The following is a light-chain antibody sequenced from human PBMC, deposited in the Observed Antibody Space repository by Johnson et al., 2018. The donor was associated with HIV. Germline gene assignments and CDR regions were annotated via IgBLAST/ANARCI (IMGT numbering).Light chain of an antibody. Sequence: QPVLTQPPSVSAAPGQRVNISCSGNISNIESYFVSWYQQLPGAAPTLLIYEDNKRPSGIPDRFSGSKSGATATLGITGLHTGDEADYYCGIWDASLSPLYVFGSGTTITVL. CDR1: ISNIESYF. CDR2: EDN. J-gene: IGLJ1*01. CDR3: GIWDASLSPLYV. V-gene: IGLV1-51*02.